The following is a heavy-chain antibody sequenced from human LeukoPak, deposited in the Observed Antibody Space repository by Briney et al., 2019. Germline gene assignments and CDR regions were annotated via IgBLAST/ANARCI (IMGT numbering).Heavy chain of an antibody. J-gene: IGHJ4*02. CDR1: GGSISNYY. CDR3: ARTSARGAQFDY. D-gene: IGHD3-10*01. CDR2: IYASGST. Sequence: PSETLSLTCTVSGGSISNYYWSWIRQPAGMGLEWIGRIYASGSTNYNPSLKSRVTMSVDTSNNQFSLNLSSVTGADTAVYYCARTSARGAQFDYWGQGTLVTVSS. V-gene: IGHV4-4*07.